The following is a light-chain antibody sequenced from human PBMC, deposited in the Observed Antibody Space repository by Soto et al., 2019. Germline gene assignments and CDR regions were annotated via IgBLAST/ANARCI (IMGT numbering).Light chain of an antibody. CDR3: ETWDDNTWV. Sequence: QLVLTQSSSASASLGSSVKLTCTLSSGHSSFIIAWHQHQPGKAPRFLMKLEGDGSYDKGSGVPDRFSGSSSGADRYLTISNLQFEDEADYYCETWDDNTWVFGGGTKVTVL. J-gene: IGLJ3*02. V-gene: IGLV4-60*02. CDR2: LEGDGSY. CDR1: SGHSSFI.